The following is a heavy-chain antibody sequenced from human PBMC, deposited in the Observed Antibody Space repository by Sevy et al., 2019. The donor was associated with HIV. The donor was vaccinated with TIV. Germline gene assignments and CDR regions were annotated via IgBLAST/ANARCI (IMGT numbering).Heavy chain of an antibody. CDR1: GFTFSSYG. CDR3: AKGVGGYSYGYKYYYYGMDV. Sequence: GGFLRLSCAASGFTFSSYGMHWVRQAPGKGLEWVAVISYDGSNKYYADSVKGRFTISRDNSKNTLYLQMNSLRAEDTAVYYCAKGVGGYSYGYKYYYYGMDVWGQGTTVTVSS. CDR2: ISYDGSNK. D-gene: IGHD5-18*01. V-gene: IGHV3-30*18. J-gene: IGHJ6*02.